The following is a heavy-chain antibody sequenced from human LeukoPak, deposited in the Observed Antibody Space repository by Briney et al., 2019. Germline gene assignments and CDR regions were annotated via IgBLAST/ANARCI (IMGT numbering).Heavy chain of an antibody. J-gene: IGHJ3*02. CDR3: ARARSSYGYGDAFDI. Sequence: GGSLRLSCAASGFTFSSYGMHWVRQAPGKGLEWVAVISYDGSSKYYADSVKGRFTISRDNSNNTLYLQMNSLRAEDTAVYYCARARSSYGYGDAFDIWGKGTMVTVSS. CDR2: ISYDGSSK. V-gene: IGHV3-30*03. CDR1: GFTFSSYG. D-gene: IGHD5-18*01.